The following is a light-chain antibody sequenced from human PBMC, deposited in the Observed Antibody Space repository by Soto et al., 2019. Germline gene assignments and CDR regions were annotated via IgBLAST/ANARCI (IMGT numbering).Light chain of an antibody. CDR3: QHYYSIPWT. V-gene: IGKV4-1*01. CDR2: WAS. J-gene: IGKJ1*01. CDR1: QSVLSTSNNKNY. Sequence: DIVMTQSPDSLAVSLGERAAFNCKSSQSVLSTSNNKNYLGWYQQKSGQPPKLLIYWASTRESGVPDRFSGRGSGTDFTLTISSLQAEDVATYYCQHYYSIPWTFGQGTRVEIK.